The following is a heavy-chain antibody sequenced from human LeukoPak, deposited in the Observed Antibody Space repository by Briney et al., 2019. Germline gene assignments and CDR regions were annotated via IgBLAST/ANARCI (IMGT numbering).Heavy chain of an antibody. CDR2: IYSGGST. CDR1: GFTVSSNY. D-gene: IGHD3-22*01. CDR3: ARDLNYYDSSGYSLR. J-gene: IGHJ4*02. V-gene: IGHV3-53*01. Sequence: PGGSLRLSCAASGFTVSSNYMSWVRQAPGKGLEWGSVIYSGGSTYYADSVKGRFTISRDNSKHTLYLQMNSLRAEDTAVYYCARDLNYYDSSGYSLRWGQGTLVTVSS.